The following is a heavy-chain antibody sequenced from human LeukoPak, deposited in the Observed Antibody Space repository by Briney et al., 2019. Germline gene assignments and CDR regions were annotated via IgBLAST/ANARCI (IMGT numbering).Heavy chain of an antibody. J-gene: IGHJ4*02. D-gene: IGHD6-13*01. CDR1: GGSLSSSSYY. CDR2: INHSGST. Sequence: SETLSLTCTVSGGSLSSSSYYWGWIRQPPGKGLEWIGEINHSGSTNYNPSLKSRVTISVDTSKNQFSLKLSSVTAADTAVYYCARLTRTTAAGSIPFDYWGQGTLVIVSS. V-gene: IGHV4-39*07. CDR3: ARLTRTTAAGSIPFDY.